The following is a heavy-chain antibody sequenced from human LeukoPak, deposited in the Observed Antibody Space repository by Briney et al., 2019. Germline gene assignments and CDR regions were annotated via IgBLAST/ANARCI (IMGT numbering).Heavy chain of an antibody. D-gene: IGHD1-1*01. J-gene: IGHJ4*02. CDR2: ISSRSSHI. V-gene: IGHV3-21*01. Sequence: PGGSLRLSCAPSGFIFSTYSMNWVRQAPGKGLEWVSSISSRSSHIYYADSVKGRFTISRDNAKNSLYLQMNSLRGEDTAVYYCARSDKNDAAFDYWGQGTLVTVSS. CDR1: GFIFSTYS. CDR3: ARSDKNDAAFDY.